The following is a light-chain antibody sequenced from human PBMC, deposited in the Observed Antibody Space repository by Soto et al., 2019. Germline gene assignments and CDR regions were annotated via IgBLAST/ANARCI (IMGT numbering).Light chain of an antibody. V-gene: IGKV1-9*01. CDR3: QHLNSFLVT. CDR1: LGTNNF. Sequence: QLTQSPSSLSASVGDRVTITCRASLGTNNFVTWYQQKPGRAPKLLIYAASTLQSGVPSRFSGSGSGTKFTLTISSLQPEDFATYYCQHLNSFLVTFGQGTRLEIK. J-gene: IGKJ5*01. CDR2: AAS.